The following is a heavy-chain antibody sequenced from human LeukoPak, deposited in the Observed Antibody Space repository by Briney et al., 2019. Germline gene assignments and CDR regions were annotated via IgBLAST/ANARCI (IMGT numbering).Heavy chain of an antibody. V-gene: IGHV3-33*01. D-gene: IGHD3-3*01. Sequence: GGSLRLSCAASGFTFSSYGMHWVRQAPGKGLEWVAVIWYGGSNKYYADSVKGRFAISRDNSKNTLYLQMDSLRAEDTAVYYCARGVRFLEWLSEGGGMDVWGQGTTVTVSS. CDR1: GFTFSSYG. CDR2: IWYGGSNK. J-gene: IGHJ6*02. CDR3: ARGVRFLEWLSEGGGMDV.